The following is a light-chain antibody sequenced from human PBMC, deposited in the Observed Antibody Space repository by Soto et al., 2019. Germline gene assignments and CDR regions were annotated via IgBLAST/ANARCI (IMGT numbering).Light chain of an antibody. J-gene: IGLJ1*01. CDR2: DVS. V-gene: IGLV2-14*01. CDR3: SSYTSSSTLIV. CDR1: SSDVGGYNY. Sequence: QSVLTQPASVSGSPGQSITISCTGTSSDVGGYNYVSWYQQHPGKPPKLMIYDVSNRPSGVSNRFSGSKSGNTASLTISGLQAEDEADYYYSSYTSSSTLIVFGTGTKVTVL.